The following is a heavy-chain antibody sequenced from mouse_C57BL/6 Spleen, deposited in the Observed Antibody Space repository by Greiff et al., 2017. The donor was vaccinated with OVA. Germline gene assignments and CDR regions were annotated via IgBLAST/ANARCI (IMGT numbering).Heavy chain of an antibody. CDR3: ASRYDSYYAMDY. D-gene: IGHD2-4*01. CDR2: INPNNGGT. J-gene: IGHJ4*01. CDR1: GYTFTDYY. Sequence: VQLQQSGPELVKPGASVKISCKASGYTFTDYYMNWVKQSHGKSLEWIGDINPNNGGTSYNQKFKGKATLTVDKSSSTAYMELRSLTSEDSAVYYCASRYDSYYAMDYWGQGTSVTVSS. V-gene: IGHV1-26*01.